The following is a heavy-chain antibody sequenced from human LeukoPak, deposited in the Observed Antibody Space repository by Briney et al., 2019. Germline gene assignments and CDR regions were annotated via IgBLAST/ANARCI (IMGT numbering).Heavy chain of an antibody. CDR1: GDSMSIGYY. CDR2: INHSGST. V-gene: IGHV4-34*01. CDR3: ARRPAGIAARPFDY. Sequence: SETLSLTCTVSGDSMSIGYYWGWIRQPPGKGLEWIGEINHSGSTNYNPSLKSRVTISVDTSKNQFSLKLSSVTAADTAVYYCARRPAGIAARPFDYWGQGTLVTVSS. J-gene: IGHJ4*02. D-gene: IGHD6-13*01.